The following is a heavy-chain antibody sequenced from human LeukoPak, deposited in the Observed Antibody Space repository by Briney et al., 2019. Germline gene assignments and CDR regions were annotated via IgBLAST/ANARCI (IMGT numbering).Heavy chain of an antibody. V-gene: IGHV1-69*06. CDR1: GGTLSSYA. Sequence: SVKVSCKASGGTLSSYAISWVRQAPGQGLEWMGRIIPIFGTANYAQKFQGRVTITADKSTSTAYMELSSLRSEDTAVYYCAEWGYYDSSAAFDIWGQGTMVTVSS. D-gene: IGHD3-22*01. CDR3: AEWGYYDSSAAFDI. CDR2: IIPIFGTA. J-gene: IGHJ3*02.